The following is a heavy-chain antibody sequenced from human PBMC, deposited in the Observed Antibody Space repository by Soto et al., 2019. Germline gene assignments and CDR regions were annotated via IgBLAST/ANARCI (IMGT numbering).Heavy chain of an antibody. V-gene: IGHV3-73*01. CDR3: AKEGPTYGDELYYYYYGMDV. D-gene: IGHD4-17*01. Sequence: GSLRLSCAASGFTFSDIAMHWVRQASGKGLEWVGRIDRKTYNYATTYGASVKGRFTISRDDSKNTLYLQMNSLRAEDTAVYYCAKEGPTYGDELYYYYYGMDVWGQGTTVTVSS. CDR1: GFTFSDIA. J-gene: IGHJ6*02. CDR2: IDRKTYNYAT.